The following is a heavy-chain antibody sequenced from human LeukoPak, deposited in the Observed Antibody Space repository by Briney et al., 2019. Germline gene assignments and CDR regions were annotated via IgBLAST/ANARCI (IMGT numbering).Heavy chain of an antibody. CDR2: IRYDGSNK. J-gene: IGHJ4*02. CDR3: AKDEAVAGTAGVLPN. V-gene: IGHV3-30*02. CDR1: GFTFSSYG. D-gene: IGHD6-19*01. Sequence: GGSLRLSCAASGFTFSSYGMHWVRQAPGKGLEWVAFIRYDGSNKYYADSVKGRFTISRDNSKNTLYLQMNSLRAEDTAVYYCAKDEAVAGTAGVLPNWGQGTLVTVSS.